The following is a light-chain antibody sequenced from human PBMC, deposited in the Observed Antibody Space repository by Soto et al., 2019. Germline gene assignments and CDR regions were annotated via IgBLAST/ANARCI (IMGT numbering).Light chain of an antibody. Sequence: DIVMTQSPLSLSVTPGEPASISCRSSQSLLHSNGYNFLDWYLQKPGQSPQRLICLGADRASGVPDRFSGSGSGTDFTLKISRGAAEDVGIFYCVQGLQTPVTFGHGTRLEMK. V-gene: IGKV2-28*01. CDR1: QSLLHSNGYNF. J-gene: IGKJ5*01. CDR3: VQGLQTPVT. CDR2: LGA.